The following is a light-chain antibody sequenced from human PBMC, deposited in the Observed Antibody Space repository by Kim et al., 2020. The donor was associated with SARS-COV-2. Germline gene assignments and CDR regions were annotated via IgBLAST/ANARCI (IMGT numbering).Light chain of an antibody. V-gene: IGLV1-51*01. Sequence: QKVAISCSGSSSSVDDNYVSCYQQFPGTAPKLLIYDNNQRPSGIPDRFSGSKSGTSATLDITGLQTGDEADYYCGTWDSSLSAWVFGGGTQLTVL. CDR1: SSSVDDNY. J-gene: IGLJ3*02. CDR3: GTWDSSLSAWV. CDR2: DNN.